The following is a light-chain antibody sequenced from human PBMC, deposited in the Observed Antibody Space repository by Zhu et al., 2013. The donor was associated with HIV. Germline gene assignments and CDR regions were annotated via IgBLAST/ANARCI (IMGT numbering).Light chain of an antibody. Sequence: DIQMTQSPSTLSASVGDRVTMTCRASQAISYSLAWYQQKPGKVPQLLIYGASTLEVGVPSRFSGSGFGTEFTLTISGLQPDDFATYYCQQYSDYSWMFGQGTKVEIK. J-gene: IGKJ1*01. CDR3: QQYSDYSWM. CDR1: QAISYS. CDR2: GAS. V-gene: IGKV1-5*03.